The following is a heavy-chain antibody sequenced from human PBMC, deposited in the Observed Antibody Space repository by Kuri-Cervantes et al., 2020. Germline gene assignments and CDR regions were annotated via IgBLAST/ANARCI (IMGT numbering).Heavy chain of an antibody. D-gene: IGHD6-6*01. CDR2: ISYDGSNK. Sequence: GESLKISCAASGFTFSSYAMHWVRQAPGKGLEWVAVISYDGSNKYYVDSVKGRFTISRDNTKNTLYLQMNSLRAEDTAVYYCAKELRYSSSSYFDYWGQGTLVTVSS. V-gene: IGHV3-30-3*01. CDR1: GFTFSSYA. CDR3: AKELRYSSSSYFDY. J-gene: IGHJ4*02.